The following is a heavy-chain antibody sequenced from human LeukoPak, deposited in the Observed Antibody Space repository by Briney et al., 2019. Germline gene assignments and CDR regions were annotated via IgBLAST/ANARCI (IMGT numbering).Heavy chain of an antibody. CDR2: IKQDGSEK. J-gene: IGHJ4*02. Sequence: GGSLRLSCAASGFTFSSYNMNWVRQAPGKGLEWVANIKQDGSEKYYVDSVKGRFTNSRDNAKNSLYLQMNSLRAEDTAFYYYARGLVAVAGTGDYWGQGTLVTVSS. V-gene: IGHV3-7*03. CDR3: ARGLVAVAGTGDY. CDR1: GFTFSSYN. D-gene: IGHD6-19*01.